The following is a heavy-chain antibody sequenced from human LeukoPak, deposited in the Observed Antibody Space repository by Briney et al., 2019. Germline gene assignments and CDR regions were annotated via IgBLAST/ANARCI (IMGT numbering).Heavy chain of an antibody. CDR3: ASFGNRDAFDI. Sequence: ASVKVSCKASGGTFSSYAISWVRQAPGQGLEWMGGIIPIFGTANYAQKFQGRVTITADESTSTAYMELSSLRSEDTAVYYCASFGNRDAFDIWGQGTMVTVSS. CDR1: GGTFSSYA. CDR2: IIPIFGTA. V-gene: IGHV1-69*13. D-gene: IGHD4-23*01. J-gene: IGHJ3*02.